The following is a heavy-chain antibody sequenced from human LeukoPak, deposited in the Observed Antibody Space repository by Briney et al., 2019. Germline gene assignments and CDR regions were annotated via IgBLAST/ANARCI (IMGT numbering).Heavy chain of an antibody. Sequence: GRSLRLSCAASGFTFSNYAIHWVRQAPGKGLEWVAVISYDGSNKYYADSVKGRFTISRDNSKNALYLQMNSLRAEDTAMYYCAKSVTAAGTYAFDTWGQGTVVTVSS. CDR1: GFTFSNYA. CDR3: AKSVTAAGTYAFDT. CDR2: ISYDGSNK. J-gene: IGHJ3*02. V-gene: IGHV3-30-3*01. D-gene: IGHD6-13*01.